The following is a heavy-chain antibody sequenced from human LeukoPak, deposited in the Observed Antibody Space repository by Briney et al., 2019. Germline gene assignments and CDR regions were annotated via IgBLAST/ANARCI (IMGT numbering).Heavy chain of an antibody. CDR2: VSGGGGGT. V-gene: IGHV3-23*01. Sequence: GGSLRLSCAASGFTFSSYAMTWVRQAPGKGLEWVSAVSGGGGGTYYADSVKGRFTISRDNSKNTLYLQMNSLRVEDTAVYYCLRSFPAAAAYYFDYWGQGTLVTVSS. CDR3: LRSFPAAAAYYFDY. CDR1: GFTFSSYA. D-gene: IGHD6-13*01. J-gene: IGHJ4*02.